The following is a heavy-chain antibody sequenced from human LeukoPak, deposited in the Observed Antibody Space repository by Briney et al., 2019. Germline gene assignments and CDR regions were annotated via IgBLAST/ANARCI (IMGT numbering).Heavy chain of an antibody. V-gene: IGHV1-8*01. J-gene: IGHJ5*02. D-gene: IGHD6-13*01. CDR1: GYTFASYD. CDR2: MNPNSGNT. Sequence: GASVKVSCKASGYTFASYDINWVRQATGQGLEWMGWMNPNSGNTGYAQKFQGRVTMTRNTSISTAYMELSSLRSEDTAVYYCARRRRIAAAGTGAPYNWFDPWGQGTLVTVSS. CDR3: ARRRRIAAAGTGAPYNWFDP.